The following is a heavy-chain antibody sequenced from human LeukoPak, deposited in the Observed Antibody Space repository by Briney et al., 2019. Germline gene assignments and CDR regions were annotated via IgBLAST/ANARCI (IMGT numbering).Heavy chain of an antibody. J-gene: IGHJ5*02. CDR3: ARGGSILGYCSSTSCMGWFDP. V-gene: IGHV1-2*06. CDR1: GYTFTGYY. Sequence: GASVKVSCRASGYTFTGYYMHWVRQAPGQGLEWMGRINPNSGGTNYAQKFQGRVTMTRDTSISTAYMELSRLRSDDTAVYYCARGGSILGYCSSTSCMGWFDPWGQGTLVTVSS. D-gene: IGHD2-2*01. CDR2: INPNSGGT.